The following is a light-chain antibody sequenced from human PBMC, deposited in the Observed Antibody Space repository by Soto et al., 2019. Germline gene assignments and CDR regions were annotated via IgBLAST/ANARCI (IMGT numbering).Light chain of an antibody. CDR3: QKYNSALGT. V-gene: IGKV1-27*01. Sequence: DIQMTQSPSSLSASVGDRVTITCRARQGISNDLAWYQQKTGKVPKLLSYAASTLQSGVPSRFSGSGSGTDFTLTISSLQPEDVATYYCQKYNSALGTFGQGTKVEIK. J-gene: IGKJ1*01. CDR2: AAS. CDR1: QGISND.